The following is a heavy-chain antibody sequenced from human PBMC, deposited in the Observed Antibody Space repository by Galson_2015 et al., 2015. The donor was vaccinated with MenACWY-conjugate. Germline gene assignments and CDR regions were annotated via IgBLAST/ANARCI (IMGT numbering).Heavy chain of an antibody. D-gene: IGHD2-8*01. Sequence: SLRLSCAASGFTFSSYGMHWVRQAPGKGLEWVAVIWYDGSNKYYADSVKGRFTISRDNSKNTLYLQMNSLRAEDTAVYYCAKGGNVLMVYANDAFDIWGQGTMVTVSS. CDR3: AKGGNVLMVYANDAFDI. CDR1: GFTFSSYG. CDR2: IWYDGSNK. J-gene: IGHJ3*02. V-gene: IGHV3-30*18.